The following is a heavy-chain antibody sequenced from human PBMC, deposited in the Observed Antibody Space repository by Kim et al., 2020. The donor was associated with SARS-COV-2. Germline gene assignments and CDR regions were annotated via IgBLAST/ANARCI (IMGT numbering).Heavy chain of an antibody. CDR1: GFTLSSYS. V-gene: IGHV3-48*04. D-gene: IGHD6-19*01. J-gene: IGHJ4*02. CDR3: ARDRGGLSVAGPDS. CDR2: ISASGSTI. Sequence: GGSLRLSCATSGFTLSSYSMSWVRQAPGKGLECVSYISASGSTIYYADSVKGRFTISRDNAKNSLYLQMNSLRAEDTALYYCARDRGGLSVAGPDSWGQGTLVTVSS.